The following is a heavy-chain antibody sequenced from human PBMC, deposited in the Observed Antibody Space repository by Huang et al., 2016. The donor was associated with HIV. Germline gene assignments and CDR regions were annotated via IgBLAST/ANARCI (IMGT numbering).Heavy chain of an antibody. CDR2: IIPTLGTA. D-gene: IGHD3-22*01. CDR3: ATVDYYDTSGPQRGYFDN. CDR1: GGSFRNLA. Sequence: QVQLVQSGAEVKKPGSSVKVSCKASGGSFRNLAIGWVRQAPGQGLGWMCGIIPTLGTANYAQKFQGRVTIIADESTSTAYMELSSLRSEDTAVYYCATVDYYDTSGPQRGYFDNWGQGTLVTVSS. V-gene: IGHV1-69*01. J-gene: IGHJ4*02.